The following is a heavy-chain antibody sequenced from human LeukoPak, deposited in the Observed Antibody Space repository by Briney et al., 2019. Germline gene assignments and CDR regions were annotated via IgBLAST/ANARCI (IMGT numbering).Heavy chain of an antibody. J-gene: IGHJ4*02. D-gene: IGHD5-12*01. CDR2: IHSGGTT. CDR3: ARGRVTYSGYDFPYYFDY. Sequence: HSGGSLRLSCAASGFTVSNNFMSWVRQAPGKGLEWVSVIHSGGTTYYADSAKGRFTISRDNSRNTLYLQMNSLRAEDTAVYYCARGRVTYSGYDFPYYFDYWGQGTLVTVSS. V-gene: IGHV3-53*01. CDR1: GFTVSNNF.